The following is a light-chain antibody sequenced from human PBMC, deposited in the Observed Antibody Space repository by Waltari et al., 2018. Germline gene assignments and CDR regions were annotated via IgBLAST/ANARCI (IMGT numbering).Light chain of an antibody. Sequence: ATLSCRARQSVSRSLAWYQQKPGQAPRLLIYGASSRATGVPDRFSGSGSGTDFSLTISRLEPEDFAVYYCQHYVRLPVSFGQGTKVEIK. V-gene: IGKV3-20*01. CDR3: QHYVRLPVS. CDR2: GAS. J-gene: IGKJ1*01. CDR1: QSVSRS.